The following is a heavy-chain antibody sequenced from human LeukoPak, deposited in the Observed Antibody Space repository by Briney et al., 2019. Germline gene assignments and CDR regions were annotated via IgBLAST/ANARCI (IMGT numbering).Heavy chain of an antibody. CDR2: IYHSGST. CDR3: ARGPYYDYVWGSYCSPGFDY. CDR1: GYSISSGYY. V-gene: IGHV4-38-2*01. J-gene: IGHJ4*02. Sequence: SETLSLTCAVSGYSISSGYYWGWIRQPPGKGLEWIGSIYHSGSTYYNPSLKSRVTISVDTSKNQFSLKLSSVTAADTAVYYCARGPYYDYVWGSYCSPGFDYWGQGTLVTVSS. D-gene: IGHD3-16*02.